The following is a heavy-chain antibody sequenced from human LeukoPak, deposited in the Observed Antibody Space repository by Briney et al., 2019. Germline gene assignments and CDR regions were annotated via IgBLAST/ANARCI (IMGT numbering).Heavy chain of an antibody. Sequence: GASVKVSCKVSGYTLTELSMHWVRQAPGKGLEWMGGFDPEDGETIYAQKFQGRVTMTEDTSTDTAYMELSSLRSEDTAVYYCATDLGSSGWYGLDYWGQGTLVTASS. CDR3: ATDLGSSGWYGLDY. V-gene: IGHV1-24*01. CDR2: FDPEDGET. J-gene: IGHJ4*02. D-gene: IGHD6-19*01. CDR1: GYTLTELS.